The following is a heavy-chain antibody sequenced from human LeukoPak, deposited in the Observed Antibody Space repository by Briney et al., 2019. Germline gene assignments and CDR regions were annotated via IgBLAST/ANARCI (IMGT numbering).Heavy chain of an antibody. D-gene: IGHD6-19*01. CDR1: GFTFSSYG. CDR3: AKVKRWLAHYFDY. J-gene: IGHJ4*02. V-gene: IGHV3-30*18. CDR2: ISYDGSNK. Sequence: GRSLRLSCAASGFTFSSYGMHWVRQAPGKGLEWVAVISYDGSNKYYADSVKGRFTSSRDNSKNTLYLQMNSLRAEDTAVYYCAKVKRWLAHYFDYWGQGTLVTVSS.